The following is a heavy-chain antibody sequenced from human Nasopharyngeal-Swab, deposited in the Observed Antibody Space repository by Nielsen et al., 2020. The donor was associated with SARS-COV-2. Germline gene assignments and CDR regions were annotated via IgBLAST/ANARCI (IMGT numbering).Heavy chain of an antibody. V-gene: IGHV3-9*01. CDR1: GFTYDDYA. D-gene: IGHD4-11*01. Sequence: GGSLRLSCAASGFTYDDYAMHWVRQAPGKGLEWASGITWNGGAAYSASVKGRFTISRDNARNSLYLQMNSLRADDTALYYCTKGRADYSNPSFDNWGQGTLVTVSS. CDR2: ITWNGGA. J-gene: IGHJ4*02. CDR3: TKGRADYSNPSFDN.